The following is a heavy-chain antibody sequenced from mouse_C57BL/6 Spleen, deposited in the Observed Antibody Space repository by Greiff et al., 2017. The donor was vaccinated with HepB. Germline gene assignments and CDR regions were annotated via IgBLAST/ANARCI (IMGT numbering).Heavy chain of an antibody. V-gene: IGHV1-64*01. D-gene: IGHD4-1*01. CDR3: ARRGTGTGAMDY. J-gene: IGHJ4*01. CDR2: IQPNSGST. Sequence: QVQLQQPGAELVKPGASVKLSCKASGYTFTSYWMHWVKQRPGQGLEWIGMIQPNSGSTNYNEKFKSKATLTVDKSSSTAYMQLSSLTSEDSAVYYCARRGTGTGAMDYWGQGTSVTVSS. CDR1: GYTFTSYW.